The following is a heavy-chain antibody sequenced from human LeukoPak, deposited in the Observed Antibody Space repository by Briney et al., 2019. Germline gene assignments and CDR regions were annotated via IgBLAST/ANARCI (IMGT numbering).Heavy chain of an antibody. V-gene: IGHV4-39*07. CDR2: IYYSRST. D-gene: IGHD3-16*01. CDR1: GGSISSSSYY. CDR3: ARAGENYYYYYYMDV. J-gene: IGHJ6*03. Sequence: PSETLSLTCTVSGGSISSSSYYWGWIRQPPGKGLEWIGSIYYSRSTYYNPSLKSRVTISVDTSKNQFSLKLSSVTAADTAVYYCARAGENYYYYYYMDVWGKGTTVTVSS.